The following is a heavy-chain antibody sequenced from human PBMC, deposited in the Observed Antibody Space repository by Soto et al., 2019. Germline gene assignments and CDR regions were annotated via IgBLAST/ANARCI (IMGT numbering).Heavy chain of an antibody. CDR3: ASVRGGYYYAMDV. D-gene: IGHD3-10*02. V-gene: IGHV4-4*02. Sequence: QVQLQESGPGLVKPSGTLSLTCAVSGGSISSSNWWSWVRQPPGKGLEWIGEIYHSGSTNYNPSLTSRVTQSVDKSKTQFSLKLSSVTAADTAVYYCASVRGGYYYAMDVWGQGTTVTVSS. CDR1: GGSISSSNW. J-gene: IGHJ6*02. CDR2: IYHSGST.